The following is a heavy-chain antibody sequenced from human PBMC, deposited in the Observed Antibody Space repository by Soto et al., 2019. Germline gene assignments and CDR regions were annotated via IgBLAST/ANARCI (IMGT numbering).Heavy chain of an antibody. V-gene: IGHV3-33*01. CDR3: AWSIAARGPYFQH. D-gene: IGHD6-6*01. CDR2: IWYDGSNK. J-gene: IGHJ1*01. Sequence: QVQLVESGGGVVQPGRSLRLSCAASGFTFSSYGMHWVRQAPGKGLAWVAVIWYDGSNKYYADSVKGRFTISRDNSKNTLYLQMNSLRAEDTAVYYCAWSIAARGPYFQHWGQGTLVTVSS. CDR1: GFTFSSYG.